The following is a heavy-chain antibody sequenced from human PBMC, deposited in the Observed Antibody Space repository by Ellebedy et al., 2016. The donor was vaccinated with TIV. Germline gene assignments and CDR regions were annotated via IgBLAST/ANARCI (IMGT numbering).Heavy chain of an antibody. CDR2: IRSTGSDK. Sequence: PGGSLRLSCVASGFTFSNYNMNWVRQSPGKGLEWVSSIRSTGSDKYYAESAKGRFTISRDNAQNTLFLQMNSLRVEDTAVYYCARGWYTPDSWGQGTLVIVSS. D-gene: IGHD2-15*01. CDR3: ARGWYTPDS. V-gene: IGHV3-21*06. J-gene: IGHJ4*02. CDR1: GFTFSNYN.